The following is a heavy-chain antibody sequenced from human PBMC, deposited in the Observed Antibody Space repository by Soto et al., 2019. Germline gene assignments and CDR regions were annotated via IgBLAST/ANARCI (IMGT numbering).Heavy chain of an antibody. J-gene: IGHJ5*02. Sequence: QVQLQQWGAGLLKPSETLSLTCAVYDGSFSGYYWSWIRQPPGKGLEWIGEINHSGRTNYNPSLKSRVTISVDTSKNQFSLKLSSVTAADTAVYSCERGRWELLSRWFAPWGQGTLVTVSS. CDR3: ERGRWELLSRWFAP. V-gene: IGHV4-34*01. CDR1: DGSFSGYY. D-gene: IGHD1-26*01. CDR2: INHSGRT.